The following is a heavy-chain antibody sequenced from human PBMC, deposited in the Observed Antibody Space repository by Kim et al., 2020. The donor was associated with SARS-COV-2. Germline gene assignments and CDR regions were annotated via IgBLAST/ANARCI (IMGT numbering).Heavy chain of an antibody. CDR2: T. J-gene: IGHJ3*02. D-gene: IGHD2-8*01. V-gene: IGHV4-31*02. CDR3: AREGMYYLFVS. Sequence: TYYNPSLKSRVTISVDTSKNQFSLKLSSVTAADTAVYYCAREGMYYLFVSWGQGTMVTVSS.